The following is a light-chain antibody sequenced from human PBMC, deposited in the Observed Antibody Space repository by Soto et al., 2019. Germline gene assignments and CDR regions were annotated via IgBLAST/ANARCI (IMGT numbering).Light chain of an antibody. J-gene: IGKJ5*01. CDR1: QSVSSY. Sequence: EIVLTQSPATLSLSPGERATLSCRASQSVSSYLSWYHQKPGQAPRLLIYDASNRATGIPARFSGSGSGTDFTLTISSLEPEDFAVYYCQQRSNGPVTFGQGTRLEIK. CDR2: DAS. V-gene: IGKV3-11*01. CDR3: QQRSNGPVT.